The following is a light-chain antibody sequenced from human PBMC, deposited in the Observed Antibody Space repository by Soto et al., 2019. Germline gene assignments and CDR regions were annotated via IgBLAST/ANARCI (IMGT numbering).Light chain of an antibody. J-gene: IGKJ3*01. CDR2: GAS. V-gene: IGKV3-20*01. CDR3: QNIGDSPLT. CDR1: ESISSHY. Sequence: EVVLMQSPDTLSLSPGERATLSCRASESISSHYIAWYQHTPGQAPRLLIFGASTRATGIPDRFSGSWSGTDFTLTISRMEPEDFAMYYCQNIGDSPLTFGPGTKVDIK.